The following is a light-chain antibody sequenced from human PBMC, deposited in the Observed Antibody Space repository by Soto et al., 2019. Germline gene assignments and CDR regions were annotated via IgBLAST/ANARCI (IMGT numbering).Light chain of an antibody. CDR3: QQRSTWPGT. CDR2: DAS. J-gene: IGKJ2*01. Sequence: ETVLTQSPATQSMSPGERANLSCRASQSVSNYLAWYQQKPGQAPRLLIYDASNRATGIPARFSGSRSGRDFTLTISSLEPEGFAVYYCQQRSTWPGTFGQGTKLEIK. CDR1: QSVSNY. V-gene: IGKV3-11*02.